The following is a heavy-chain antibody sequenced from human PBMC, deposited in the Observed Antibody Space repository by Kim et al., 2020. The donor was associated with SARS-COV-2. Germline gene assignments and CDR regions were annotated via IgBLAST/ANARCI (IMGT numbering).Heavy chain of an antibody. D-gene: IGHD6-25*01. Sequence: ASVKVSCRPSGYIFTDYYMHWVRQAPGQGLEWMGWINPSSGVTDYAQKFQGRVTVTWDTSITTAYMELSSLRSDDTAVYFCARGQRQRRDYWGQGTLVTV. CDR3: ARGQRQRRDY. CDR1: GYIFTDYY. J-gene: IGHJ4*02. V-gene: IGHV1-2*02. CDR2: INPSSGVT.